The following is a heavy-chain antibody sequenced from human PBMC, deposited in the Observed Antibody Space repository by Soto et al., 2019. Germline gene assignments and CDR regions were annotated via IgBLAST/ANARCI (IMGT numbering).Heavy chain of an antibody. J-gene: IGHJ6*02. CDR1: GFTFSSYS. Sequence: EVQLVESGGGLVQPGGPLRLSCAASGFTFSSYSMNWVRQAPGKGLEWVSYISSSSSTIYYADSVKGRFTISRDNAKNSLYLQMNSLRDEDTAVYYCARLPGSGSYPYYYYYGMDVWGQGTTVTVSS. V-gene: IGHV3-48*02. D-gene: IGHD3-10*01. CDR2: ISSSSSTI. CDR3: ARLPGSGSYPYYYYYGMDV.